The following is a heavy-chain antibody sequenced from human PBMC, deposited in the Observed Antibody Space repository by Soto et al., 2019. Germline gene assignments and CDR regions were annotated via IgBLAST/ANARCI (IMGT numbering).Heavy chain of an antibody. CDR2: IIPIFGTA. V-gene: IGHV1-69*13. CDR1: GGTFSSYA. Sequence: GASVKVSCKASGGTFSSYAISWVRQAPGQGLEWMGGIIPIFGTANYAQKFQGRVTITADESTSTAYMELSSLRSEDTAVYYCATSLYDSSGYYDVDYWGQGTLVTVS. D-gene: IGHD3-22*01. CDR3: ATSLYDSSGYYDVDY. J-gene: IGHJ4*02.